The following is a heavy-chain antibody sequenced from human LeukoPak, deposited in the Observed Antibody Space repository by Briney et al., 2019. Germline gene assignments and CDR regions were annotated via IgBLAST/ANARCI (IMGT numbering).Heavy chain of an antibody. CDR1: GFTFKDYF. CDR2: ITSGSGNT. Sequence: GGSLRLSCAASGFTFKDYFWSWIRQAPGKGLEWVSDITSGSGNTDYADSVRGRFTISRENAKNSLYLQMNSLRAEDTAVYYCARIYNSRDSGLDVWGQGTAVTVSS. CDR3: ARIYNSRDSGLDV. D-gene: IGHD2/OR15-2a*01. J-gene: IGHJ6*02. V-gene: IGHV3-11*03.